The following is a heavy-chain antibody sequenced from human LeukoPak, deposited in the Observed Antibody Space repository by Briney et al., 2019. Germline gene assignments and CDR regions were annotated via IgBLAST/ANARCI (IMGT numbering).Heavy chain of an antibody. CDR1: VYTFTSYA. Sequence: ASVKVSCKASVYTFTSYAMHWVRQAPGQRLEWMGGINAGNGNTKYSQKFQGRVTITRDTSASTAYMELSSLRSEDTAVYYCARVRYFDWSPPGAFDIWGQGTMVTVSS. V-gene: IGHV1-3*01. CDR2: INAGNGNT. CDR3: ARVRYFDWSPPGAFDI. D-gene: IGHD3-9*01. J-gene: IGHJ3*02.